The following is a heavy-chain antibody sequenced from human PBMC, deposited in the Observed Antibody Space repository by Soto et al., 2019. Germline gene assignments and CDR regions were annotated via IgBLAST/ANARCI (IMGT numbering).Heavy chain of an antibody. D-gene: IGHD2-21*01. V-gene: IGHV3-30-3*01. J-gene: IGHJ4*02. CDR1: GFIFSNYV. CDR2: MSYDGTTK. CDR3: AREVLWSRYFDS. Sequence: QVQLVESGGGVVQPGRSLRLSCAASGFIFSNYVMYWVRQAPGKGLEWVAFMSYDGTTKYYAYSVKGRFTISSDNSKNTLYLQMNNLRPEDTGVYYCAREVLWSRYFDSWGQGTLVTVSS.